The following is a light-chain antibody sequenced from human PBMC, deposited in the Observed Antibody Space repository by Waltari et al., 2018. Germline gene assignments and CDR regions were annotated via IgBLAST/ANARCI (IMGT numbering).Light chain of an antibody. J-gene: IGLJ2*01. CDR2: EGT. CDR3: CSYARGGNFVV. Sequence: QSGLTQPASVSGSPGQSITIPCTGITSVLASYNRVSGYQQYPGTVPKLVIYEGTKRPSDVSSRLSGSNSGNTASLTISGLQTDDEADYYCCSYARGGNFVVFGGGTKVTVL. CDR1: TSVLASYNR. V-gene: IGLV2-23*03.